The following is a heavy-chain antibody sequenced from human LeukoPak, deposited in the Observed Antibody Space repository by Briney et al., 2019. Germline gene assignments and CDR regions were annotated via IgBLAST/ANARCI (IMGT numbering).Heavy chain of an antibody. J-gene: IGHJ5*02. CDR2: INPNSGGT. CDR1: GYTFTSYY. Sequence: GASVKVSCKASGYTFTSYYMHWVRHPPGQGLEWMGWINPNSGGTNYAQKFQGRVTMTRDTSISTAYMELSRLRSDDTAVYYCAREDCSSTSCYFPFLGWFDPWGQGTLVTVSS. CDR3: AREDCSSTSCYFPFLGWFDP. V-gene: IGHV1-2*02. D-gene: IGHD2-2*01.